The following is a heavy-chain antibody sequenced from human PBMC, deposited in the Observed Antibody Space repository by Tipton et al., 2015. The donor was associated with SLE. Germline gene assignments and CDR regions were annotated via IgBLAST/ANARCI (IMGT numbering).Heavy chain of an antibody. CDR1: GHTLTDLF. D-gene: IGHD3-16*01. CDR2: FDPQDGET. J-gene: IGHJ4*02. V-gene: IGHV1-24*01. Sequence: QLVQSGPEVKKPGASVKVSCKVSGHTLTDLFIHWVRQAPGKGLEWMGSFDPQDGETLYAQQLQGRVTMTEDTSPDTVYMNLNSLTSADAAMYFCAAGESSAVFDYWGQGTLISVSS. CDR3: AAGESSAVFDY.